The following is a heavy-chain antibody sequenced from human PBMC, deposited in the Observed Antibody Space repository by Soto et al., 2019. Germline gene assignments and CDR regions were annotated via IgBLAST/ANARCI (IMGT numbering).Heavy chain of an antibody. Sequence: PSETLSLTCTVSGGSISGGGYYWSWIRQHPGKGLEWFGHIYYSGSTYYNPSLKSRITISVDTSKNQFSLKLSSVTAADTAVYYCARAYCDNSANDCWGQGTLGTVSS. CDR1: GGSISGGGYY. J-gene: IGHJ4*02. D-gene: IGHD2-21*01. V-gene: IGHV4-31*03. CDR2: IYYSGST. CDR3: ARAYCDNSANDC.